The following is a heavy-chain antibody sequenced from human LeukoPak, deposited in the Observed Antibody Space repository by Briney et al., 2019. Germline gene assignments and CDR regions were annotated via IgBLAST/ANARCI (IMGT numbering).Heavy chain of an antibody. V-gene: IGHV4-59*11. CDR1: GGSISSHY. CDR2: IYYSGST. Sequence: SETLSLTCTVSGGSISSHYWSWIRQPPGKGLEWIGYIYYSGSTDYNPSLKSRVTISVDTSKNQFSLKLSSVTAADTAVYYCARAQYSSGWYNTWGDYYYYYMDVWGKGTTVTVSS. CDR3: ARAQYSSGWYNTWGDYYYYYMDV. D-gene: IGHD6-19*01. J-gene: IGHJ6*03.